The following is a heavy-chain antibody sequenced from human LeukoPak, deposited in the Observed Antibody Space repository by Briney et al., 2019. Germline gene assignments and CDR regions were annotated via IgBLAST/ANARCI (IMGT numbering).Heavy chain of an antibody. J-gene: IGHJ6*02. CDR1: GFTFSSYA. Sequence: GGSLRLSCAASGFTFSSYAMSWVRQAPGKGLEWVSAISGSGGSTYYADSVKGRFTISRDNSKNTLYLQMNSLRAEDTAVYYCAKDPLASWYAASAKNDYYYGMDVWGQGTTVTVSS. D-gene: IGHD6-13*01. V-gene: IGHV3-23*01. CDR2: ISGSGGST. CDR3: AKDPLASWYAASAKNDYYYGMDV.